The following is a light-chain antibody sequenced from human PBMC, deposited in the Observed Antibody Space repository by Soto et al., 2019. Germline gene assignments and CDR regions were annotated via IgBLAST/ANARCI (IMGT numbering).Light chain of an antibody. CDR1: SSDVGAYKY. CDR3: SSFAGGNNFGV. J-gene: IGLJ2*01. V-gene: IGLV2-8*01. CDR2: EVN. Sequence: QSALTQPPSASGSPGQSVTISCTGTSSDVGAYKYVSWYQQHPGKAPKLMIYEVNKRPSGVPYRFSGSKSANTASLTVSGLQAEDEADYYCSSFAGGNNFGVFGGGTKLTVL.